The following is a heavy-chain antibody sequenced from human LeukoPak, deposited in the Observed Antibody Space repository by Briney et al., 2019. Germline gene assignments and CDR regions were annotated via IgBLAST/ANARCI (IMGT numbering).Heavy chain of an antibody. V-gene: IGHV4-59*01. Sequence: KSSETLSLTCTVSGGTISRYYWSWIRQPPGKGLEWMAYIDYSGSTNYNPSLKSRLTISLDASKNQFSLKLSSVTAADTAVYYCARDRRRDRLHAFDIWGQGTMVTVSS. CDR1: GGTISRYY. CDR3: ARDRRRDRLHAFDI. J-gene: IGHJ3*02. CDR2: IDYSGST. D-gene: IGHD1-26*01.